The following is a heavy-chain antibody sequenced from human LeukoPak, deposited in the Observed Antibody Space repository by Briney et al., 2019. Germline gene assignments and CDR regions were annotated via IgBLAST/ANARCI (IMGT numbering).Heavy chain of an antibody. V-gene: IGHV3-23*01. D-gene: IGHD3-10*01. CDR2: ISGSGGST. J-gene: IGHJ6*02. CDR1: GFTFDDYG. Sequence: GSLRLSCAASGFTFDDYGMSWVRQAPGKGLEWVSGISGSGGSTYYADSVKGRFTISRDNSKNTLYLLMNSLRAEDTAVYYCAKGWDSYGSGSPSMDVWGQGTTVTVSS. CDR3: AKGWDSYGSGSPSMDV.